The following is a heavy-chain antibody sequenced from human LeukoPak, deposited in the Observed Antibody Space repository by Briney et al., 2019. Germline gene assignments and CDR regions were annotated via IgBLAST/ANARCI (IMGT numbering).Heavy chain of an antibody. Sequence: GASVKVSCKASGYTFTSYGISWVRQAPGQGLEWMGRINPNSGGTNYAQKFQGRVTMTRDTSISTAYMELSRLRSDDTAVYYCARTYDSSGYVGYWGQGTLVTVSS. V-gene: IGHV1-2*06. CDR1: GYTFTSYG. CDR2: INPNSGGT. D-gene: IGHD3-22*01. J-gene: IGHJ4*02. CDR3: ARTYDSSGYVGY.